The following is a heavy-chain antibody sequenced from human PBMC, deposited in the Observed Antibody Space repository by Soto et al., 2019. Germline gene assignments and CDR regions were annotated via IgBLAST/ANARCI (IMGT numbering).Heavy chain of an antibody. V-gene: IGHV3-66*01. J-gene: IGHJ4*02. CDR1: GFTVSSNY. CDR3: ARDRRSWYGFDY. CDR2: IYSGGST. D-gene: IGHD6-13*01. Sequence: EVQLVESGGGSVQPGGSLRLSCAASGFTVSSNYMSWVRQAPGKGLEWVSVIYSGGSTYYADSVKGRFTISRDNSKNTLYLQMNSLRAEDTAVYYCARDRRSWYGFDYWGQGTLVTVSS.